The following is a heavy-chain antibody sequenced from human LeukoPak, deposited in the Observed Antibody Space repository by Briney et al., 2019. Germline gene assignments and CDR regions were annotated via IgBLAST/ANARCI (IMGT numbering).Heavy chain of an antibody. V-gene: IGHV4-30-2*01. Sequence: SQTLSLTCTVSGGSISSGGYSWSWIRQPPGKGLEWIGYIYHSGSTYYNPSLKSRVTISVDRSKNQFSLKLSSVTAADTAVYYCARGLGRGGFFDYWGQGTLVTVSS. J-gene: IGHJ4*02. D-gene: IGHD7-27*01. CDR3: ARGLGRGGFFDY. CDR2: IYHSGST. CDR1: GGSISSGGYS.